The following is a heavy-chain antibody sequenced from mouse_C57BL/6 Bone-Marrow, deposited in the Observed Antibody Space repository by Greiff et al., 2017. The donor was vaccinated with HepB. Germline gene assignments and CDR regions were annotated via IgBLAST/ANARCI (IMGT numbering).Heavy chain of an antibody. CDR1: GYTSTSYW. CDR3: ARTGYCYAMDY. V-gene: IGHV1-50*01. CDR2: IDPSDSYT. Sequence: QVQLQQPGAELVKPGASVKLSCKASGYTSTSYWMQWVKQRPGQGLEWIGEIDPSDSYTNYNQKFKGKATLTVDTSSSTAYMQLSSLTSEDSAVYYCARTGYCYAMDYWGQGTSVTVSS. J-gene: IGHJ4*01.